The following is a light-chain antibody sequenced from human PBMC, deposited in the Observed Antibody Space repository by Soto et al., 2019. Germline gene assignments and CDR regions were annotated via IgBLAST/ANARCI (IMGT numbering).Light chain of an antibody. CDR3: QQLNSYVFA. Sequence: DIQLTQSPSFLSASVGDRVTITCRASQDVSRYLAWYQQKPGKAPNLLIYAASTLRSGVPSRFSGSGSETYFTLTISSLQPEDFATYYCQQLNSYVFAFGPGTKVDIK. J-gene: IGKJ3*01. CDR2: AAS. V-gene: IGKV1-9*01. CDR1: QDVSRY.